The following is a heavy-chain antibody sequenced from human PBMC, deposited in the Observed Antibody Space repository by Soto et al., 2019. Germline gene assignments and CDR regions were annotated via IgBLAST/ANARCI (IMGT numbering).Heavy chain of an antibody. CDR1: GGSISSSNW. J-gene: IGHJ5*02. V-gene: IGHV4-4*02. CDR3: ARVCPSYYYDSSGYYYVYNWFDP. Sequence: SETLSLTCAVSGGSISSSNWWSWVRQPPGKGLEWIGEIYHSGSTNYDPSLKSRVTISVDKSKNQFSLKLSSVTAADTAVYYCARVCPSYYYDSSGYYYVYNWFDPWGQGTLLTVSS. CDR2: IYHSGST. D-gene: IGHD3-22*01.